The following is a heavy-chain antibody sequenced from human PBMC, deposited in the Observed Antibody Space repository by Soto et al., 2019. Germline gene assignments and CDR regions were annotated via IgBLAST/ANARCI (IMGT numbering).Heavy chain of an antibody. CDR3: AREQTTRLAAAGHFDY. Sequence: GGSLRLSCAASGFTFSSYSMNWVRQAPGKGLEWVSSISSSSSYIYYADSVKGRFTISRDNAKNSLYLQMNSLRAEDTAVYYCAREQTTRLAAAGHFDYWGQGTLVTVSS. J-gene: IGHJ4*02. D-gene: IGHD6-13*01. CDR1: GFTFSSYS. CDR2: ISSSSSYI. V-gene: IGHV3-21*01.